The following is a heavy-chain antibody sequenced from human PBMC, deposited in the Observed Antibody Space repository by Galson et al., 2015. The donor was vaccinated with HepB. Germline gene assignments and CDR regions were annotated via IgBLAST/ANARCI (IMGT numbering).Heavy chain of an antibody. CDR3: ARDRRARGISSSPFDY. V-gene: IGHV3-33*01. CDR1: GFTFSSYG. J-gene: IGHJ4*02. D-gene: IGHD6-6*01. Sequence: SLRLSCAASGFTFSSYGMHWVRQAPGKGLEWVAVIWYDGSNKYYADSVKGRFTISRDNSKNTLYLQMNSLRAEDTAVYYCARDRRARGISSSPFDYWGQGTLVTVSS. CDR2: IWYDGSNK.